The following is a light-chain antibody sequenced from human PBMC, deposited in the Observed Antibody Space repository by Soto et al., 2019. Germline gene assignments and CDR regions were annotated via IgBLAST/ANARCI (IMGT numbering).Light chain of an antibody. V-gene: IGKV3-15*01. CDR2: GAS. CDR3: QQYNNWPYT. Sequence: EIVMTQSPATLSVSPGERAALSCRATQSVSSNFAWYQQKPGQAPRLLIYGASTRATGILARFSGSGSGTDFTLTISSLQSEDFAVYYCQQYNNWPYTFGQGTKLEIK. CDR1: QSVSSN. J-gene: IGKJ2*01.